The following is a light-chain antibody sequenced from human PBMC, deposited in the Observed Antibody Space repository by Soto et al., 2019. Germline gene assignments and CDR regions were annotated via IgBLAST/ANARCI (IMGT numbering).Light chain of an antibody. CDR3: QQYDSSSLT. Sequence: EIVLTQSPGTLSLSPGERATLSYRASQSFSSTYLTWFQQKPGQAPRLLIYGASSRATGIPDRFSGSGSGADFTLTISRLEPEDFAVYYCQQYDSSSLTFGGGTKVEI. CDR1: QSFSSTY. CDR2: GAS. V-gene: IGKV3-20*01. J-gene: IGKJ4*01.